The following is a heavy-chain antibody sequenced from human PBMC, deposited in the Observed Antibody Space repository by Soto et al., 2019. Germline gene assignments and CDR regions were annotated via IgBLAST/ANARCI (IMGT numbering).Heavy chain of an antibody. Sequence: QVQLVESGGGLVKPGGSLRLSCAASGLTFSDCYMNWIRQAPGKGLEWVSYISSSGSSINYAGSVKGRFTISRDNAKNSLYLQMHSLRAEDTAMYYCARVRFGEWGYAMDVWGQGTKVTVSS. CDR3: ARVRFGEWGYAMDV. D-gene: IGHD3-10*01. V-gene: IGHV3-11*01. CDR2: ISSSGSSI. J-gene: IGHJ6*02. CDR1: GLTFSDCY.